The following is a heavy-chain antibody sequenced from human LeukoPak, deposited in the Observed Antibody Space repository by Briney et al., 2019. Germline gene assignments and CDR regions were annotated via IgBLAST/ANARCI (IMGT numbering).Heavy chain of an antibody. Sequence: GGSLRLSCAASGFTFSSYEMNWVRQAPGKGLVWVSRINSDGSSTSYADSVKGRFTISRDNAKNTLYLQMNSLRAEDTAVYYCARANYYDFWSGYYTEYYYYYYMDVWGKGTTVTVSS. CDR3: ARANYYDFWSGYYTEYYYYYYMDV. CDR1: GFTFSSYE. V-gene: IGHV3-74*01. J-gene: IGHJ6*03. D-gene: IGHD3-3*01. CDR2: INSDGSST.